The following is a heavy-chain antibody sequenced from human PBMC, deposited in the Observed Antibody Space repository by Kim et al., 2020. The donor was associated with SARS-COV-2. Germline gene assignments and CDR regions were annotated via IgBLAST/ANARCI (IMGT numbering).Heavy chain of an antibody. D-gene: IGHD6-13*01. Sequence: SETLSLTCAVYGGSFSGYYWSWIRQPPGKGLEWIGEINHSGNTNYNPSLKSRVTISVDTSKSQFSLKLSSVTAADTAVYYCARGLPSRLKYSSGWYGRSASYYYYGMDVWGQGTTVTVSS. J-gene: IGHJ6*02. V-gene: IGHV4-34*01. CDR2: INHSGNT. CDR1: GGSFSGYY. CDR3: ARGLPSRLKYSSGWYGRSASYYYYGMDV.